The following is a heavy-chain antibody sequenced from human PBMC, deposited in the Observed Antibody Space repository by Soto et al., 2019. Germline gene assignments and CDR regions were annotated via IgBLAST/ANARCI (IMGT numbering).Heavy chain of an antibody. CDR1: GFTFINYS. CDR2: ISSSSSTI. V-gene: IGHV3-48*02. D-gene: IGHD3-22*01. Sequence: SIRHRWTASGFTFINYSMNRVRKATGKGLEWVSYISSSSSTIYYADSVKGRLTISRDNAKNSLYLQMNSLRDEDTAVYYCARDRSSGYYFTAFDIWGQGTMVPVSS. J-gene: IGHJ3*02. CDR3: ARDRSSGYYFTAFDI.